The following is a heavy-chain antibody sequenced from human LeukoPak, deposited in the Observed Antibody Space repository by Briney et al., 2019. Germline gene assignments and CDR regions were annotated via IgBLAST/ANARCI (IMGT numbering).Heavy chain of an antibody. D-gene: IGHD2-2*02. Sequence: PSETLSLTCAVYGGSFSGYYWSWIRQPPGKVLEWIGEINHRGSTNYNPSLKSRVTISVDTSKNQFSLKLSSVTAADTAVYYSARVRDIVVVPAAIVWVSMDVWGKGTTVTVSS. CDR1: GGSFSGYY. V-gene: IGHV4-34*01. CDR2: INHRGST. CDR3: ARVRDIVVVPAAIVWVSMDV. J-gene: IGHJ6*03.